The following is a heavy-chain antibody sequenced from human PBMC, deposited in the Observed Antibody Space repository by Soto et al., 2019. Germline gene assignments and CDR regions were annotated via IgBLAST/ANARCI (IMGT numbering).Heavy chain of an antibody. J-gene: IGHJ4*02. CDR3: VRGYSSSFDY. CDR1: GDSVSSISAS. CDR2: TYYRSKWTN. V-gene: IGHV6-1*01. D-gene: IGHD2-15*01. Sequence: QVQLQQSGPGLVKPSQTLSLTCAISGDSVSSISASWNWIRQSPSRGLEWLGRTYYRSKWTNDYVVSVKSRITINPDTSKNQFSLQLSSVTPEDTAMYYCVRGYSSSFDYWGQGTLVTVSS.